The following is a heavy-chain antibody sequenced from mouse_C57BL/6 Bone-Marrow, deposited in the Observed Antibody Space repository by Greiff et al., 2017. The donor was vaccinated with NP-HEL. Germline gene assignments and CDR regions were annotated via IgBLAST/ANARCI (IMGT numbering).Heavy chain of an antibody. Sequence: DVHLVESGGDLVKPGGSLKLSCAASGFTFSSYGMSWVRQTPDKRLEWVATISSGGSYTYYPDSVKGRFTISRDNAKNTLYLQMSSLKSEDTAMYYCANSPHYYGSSGGFAYWGQGTLVTVSA. V-gene: IGHV5-6*01. CDR3: ANSPHYYGSSGGFAY. D-gene: IGHD1-1*01. CDR2: ISSGGSYT. J-gene: IGHJ3*01. CDR1: GFTFSSYG.